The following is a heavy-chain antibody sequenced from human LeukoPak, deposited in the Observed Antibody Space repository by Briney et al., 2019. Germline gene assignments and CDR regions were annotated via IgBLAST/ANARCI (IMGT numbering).Heavy chain of an antibody. V-gene: IGHV3-23*01. D-gene: IGHD2-2*01. J-gene: IGHJ4*02. Sequence: GGSLRLSCPASGFTLNSYAMSWVRQAPGEGLEGASAIRRRGAGTYYAASVKGRFTISRDNSKNTLYLQMNSLRAEDTAVYYCAKDLERYCSSTSCHPFDYWGQGTLVTVSP. CDR1: GFTLNSYA. CDR3: AKDLERYCSSTSCHPFDY. CDR2: IRRRGAGT.